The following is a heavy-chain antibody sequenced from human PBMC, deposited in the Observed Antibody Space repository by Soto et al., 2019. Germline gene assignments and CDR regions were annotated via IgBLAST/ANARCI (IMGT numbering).Heavy chain of an antibody. CDR2: IYYSGST. V-gene: IGHV4-30-4*01. D-gene: IGHD3-22*01. Sequence: PSESLSLTCTVSGDSMSSGDYYWSWIRQPPGKGLEWIGYIYYSGSTYYNPSLKSRVTISVDTSKNQFSLKLSSVTAADTAVYYCARGDYYDSSGYFPGGMDVWGQGTTVTVSS. CDR1: GDSMSSGDYY. CDR3: ARGDYYDSSGYFPGGMDV. J-gene: IGHJ6*02.